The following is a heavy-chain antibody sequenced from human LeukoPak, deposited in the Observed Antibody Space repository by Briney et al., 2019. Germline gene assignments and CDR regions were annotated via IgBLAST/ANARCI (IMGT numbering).Heavy chain of an antibody. V-gene: IGHV5-51*01. D-gene: IGHD3-9*01. CDR3: ARQIRHYDILTGYYGGDWFDP. CDR1: GYSFTSYW. CDR2: IYPGDSDT. J-gene: IGHJ5*02. Sequence: GESLKIYCKGSGYSFTSYWIGWVRQMPGKGLEWMGIIYPGDSDTRYSPSFQGQVTSSADKSISTAYLQWSSLKASDTAMYYCARQIRHYDILTGYYGGDWFDPWGRGTLVTVSS.